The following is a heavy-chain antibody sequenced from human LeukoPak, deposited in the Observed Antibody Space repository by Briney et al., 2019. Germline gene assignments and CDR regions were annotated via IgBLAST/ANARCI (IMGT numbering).Heavy chain of an antibody. CDR2: VSAYNGNT. J-gene: IGHJ4*02. D-gene: IGHD2-15*01. V-gene: IGHV1-18*01. CDR1: GYTFTSYG. Sequence: GESLKISCKGSGYTFTSYGISWVRQAPGQGLEWMGWVSAYNGNTNYAQKLQGRVTMTTDTSTSTAYMELRSLRSDDTAVYYCARGEWGYVTGPLDYWGQGTLVTVSS. CDR3: ARGEWGYVTGPLDY.